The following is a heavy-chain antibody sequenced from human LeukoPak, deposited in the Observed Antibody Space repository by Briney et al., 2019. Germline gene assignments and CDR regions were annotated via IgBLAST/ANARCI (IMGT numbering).Heavy chain of an antibody. Sequence: GGSLRLSCAASGFTFSSYWMSWVRQAPGKGLEWVSVISGSGGSTYYADSVKGRFTISRDNSKNTLYLQMNSLRAEDTAVYYCAKDVCSGGSCYPDAFDIWGQGTMVTVSS. D-gene: IGHD2-15*01. CDR2: ISGSGGST. CDR1: GFTFSSYW. J-gene: IGHJ3*02. CDR3: AKDVCSGGSCYPDAFDI. V-gene: IGHV3-23*01.